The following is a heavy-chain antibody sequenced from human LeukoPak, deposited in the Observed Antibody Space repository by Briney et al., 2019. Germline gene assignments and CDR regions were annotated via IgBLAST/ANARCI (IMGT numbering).Heavy chain of an antibody. D-gene: IGHD6-13*01. CDR2: INPNSGGT. J-gene: IGHJ4*02. CDR3: ARGHPLQQQPVHPFGY. V-gene: IGHV1-2*02. Sequence: ASVKVSCKASGYTFTGYYMHWVRQAPGQGLEWMGWINPNSGGTNYAQKFQGRVTMTRDTSISTAYMELSRLRSGDTAVYYCARGHPLQQQPVHPFGYWGQGTLVTVSS. CDR1: GYTFTGYY.